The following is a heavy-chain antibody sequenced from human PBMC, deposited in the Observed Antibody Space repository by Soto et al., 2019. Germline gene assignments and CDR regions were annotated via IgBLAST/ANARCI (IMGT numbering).Heavy chain of an antibody. V-gene: IGHV3-23*01. CDR1: GFTFSSYA. Sequence: EVQLLESGGGLVQPGGSLRLSCAASGFTFSSYAMSWVRQAPGKGLEWVSGIRGGVGSTFHADSVKGRFTISRDNSRNTLYLQMNSLTAEDTAVYYCAKSRGAGAVDAFDIWGQGTVVTVSS. CDR3: AKSRGAGAVDAFDI. CDR2: IRGGVGST. J-gene: IGHJ3*02.